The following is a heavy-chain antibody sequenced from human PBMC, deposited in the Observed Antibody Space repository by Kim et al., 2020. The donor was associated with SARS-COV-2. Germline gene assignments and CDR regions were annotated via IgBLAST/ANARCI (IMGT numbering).Heavy chain of an antibody. V-gene: IGHV1-69*13. J-gene: IGHJ5*02. CDR2: IIPIFGTA. CDR1: GGTFSSYA. Sequence: SVKVSCKASGGTFSSYAISWVRQAPGQGLEWMGGIIPIFGTANYAQKFQGRVTITADESTSTAYMELSSLRSEDTAVYYCARDRGVANSDSNWFDPWGQGTLVTVSS. D-gene: IGHD2-21*01. CDR3: ARDRGVANSDSNWFDP.